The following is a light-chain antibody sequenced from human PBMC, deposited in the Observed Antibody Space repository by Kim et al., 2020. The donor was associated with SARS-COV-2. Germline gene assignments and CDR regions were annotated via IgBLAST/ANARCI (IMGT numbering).Light chain of an antibody. J-gene: IGLJ3*02. CDR3: QAWDSSTVV. V-gene: IGLV3-1*01. CDR2: QDN. CDR1: KLGDRY. Sequence: SYELTQPPSVSVSPGQTASIPCSGDKLGDRYACWYQQKPGQSPVLLIYQDNKRPSGIPERFSGSNSGNTATLTISGTQAMDEADYYCQAWDSSTVVFGGGTQLTVL.